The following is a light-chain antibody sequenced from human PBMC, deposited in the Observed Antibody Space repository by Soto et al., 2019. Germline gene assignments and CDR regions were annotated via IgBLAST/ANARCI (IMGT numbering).Light chain of an antibody. CDR3: AAWDDSLNGLV. CDR1: SSNIGSNT. Sequence: QSVLTQPPSASGTPGQRVTISCSGSSSNIGSNTVNGYQQLPGTAPKLLIYNNNQRPSGLPDRFSGSKSGNSASLAISGLQSEDEADYYCAAWDDSLNGLVFGTGTKLPVL. J-gene: IGLJ1*01. V-gene: IGLV1-44*01. CDR2: NNN.